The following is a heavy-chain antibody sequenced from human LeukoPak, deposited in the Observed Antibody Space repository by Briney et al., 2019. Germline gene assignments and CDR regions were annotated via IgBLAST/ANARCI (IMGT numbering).Heavy chain of an antibody. CDR1: GGSFSGYY. Sequence: SETLSLPCAVYGGSFSGYYWSWFRQPQGKGREWIGEINHSGSTNYNPSLRSGVTIPVDTTQKQFSLKLRSVSAADTALYYCAGGLGGSSGWYGYFDYWVQGTLVTVSS. J-gene: IGHJ4*02. V-gene: IGHV4-34*01. CDR2: INHSGST. CDR3: AGGLGGSSGWYGYFDY. D-gene: IGHD6-19*01.